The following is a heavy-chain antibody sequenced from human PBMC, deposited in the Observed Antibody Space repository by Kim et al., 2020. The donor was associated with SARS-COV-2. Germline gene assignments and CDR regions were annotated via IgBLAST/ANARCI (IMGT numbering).Heavy chain of an antibody. Sequence: GRSTIPRDNAKNSLYLQMNGLRAEDTAVYYCARVSSGSSSWYWFDPWGQGTLVTVSS. J-gene: IGHJ5*02. CDR3: ARVSSGSSSWYWFDP. V-gene: IGHV3-11*05. D-gene: IGHD6-13*01.